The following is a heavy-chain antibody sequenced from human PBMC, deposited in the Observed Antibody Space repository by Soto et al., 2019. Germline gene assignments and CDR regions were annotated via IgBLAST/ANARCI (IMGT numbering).Heavy chain of an antibody. CDR1: GFTFRSYA. J-gene: IGHJ6*02. D-gene: IGHD2-15*01. V-gene: IGHV3-30-3*01. CDR3: ARGDREDIAVVIGVRPGEYGVDV. Sequence: TGGSLRLSCAASGFTFRSYAMHWVRQAPGKGLECVAVISHDGSNKFYRDYVKGRFTISRDNSKNTLYPQINSLRYEDTAVYYCARGDREDIAVVIGVRPGEYGVDVWGQGTTVTVSS. CDR2: ISHDGSNK.